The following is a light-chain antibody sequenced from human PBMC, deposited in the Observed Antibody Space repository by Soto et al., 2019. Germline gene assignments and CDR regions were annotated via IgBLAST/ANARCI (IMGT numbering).Light chain of an antibody. J-gene: IGKJ1*01. CDR1: QSISSY. CDR2: AAS. Sequence: DIQMTQSPSSLSASVGDRVTITCRASQSISSYLNWYQQKPGKAPKLLIYAASSLQSGVPSRFSGSGSGTEFTLTISSLQPDDFATYYCQQYNSYSRWTFGQGTKVDI. V-gene: IGKV1-5*01. CDR3: QQYNSYSRWT.